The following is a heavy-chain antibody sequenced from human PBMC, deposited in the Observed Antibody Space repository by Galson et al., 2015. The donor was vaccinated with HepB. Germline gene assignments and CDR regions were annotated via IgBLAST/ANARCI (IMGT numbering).Heavy chain of an antibody. CDR2: MSYDRSNK. CDR1: GYTFTSYA. J-gene: IGHJ6*02. D-gene: IGHD1-26*01. V-gene: IGHV1-8*02. CDR3: ARGGSGGSSMGF. Sequence: SVKLSCKASGYTFTSYAIHWVRQATGQGLEWVGWMSYDRSNKDYAQTFKGRVTITRNNSKSTAYMQLNSLRSEDTAVYYCARGGSGGSSMGFWGQGTTVTVSS.